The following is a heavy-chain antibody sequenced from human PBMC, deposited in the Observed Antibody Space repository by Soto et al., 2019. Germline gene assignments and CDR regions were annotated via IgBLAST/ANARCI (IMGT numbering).Heavy chain of an antibody. CDR1: GYTFTSYD. D-gene: IGHD6-13*01. J-gene: IGHJ5*02. V-gene: IGHV1-8*01. CDR2: MNPNSGNT. CDR3: VREYSSSWYNWFDP. Sequence: ASVKVSCKASGYTFTSYDINWVRQATGQGLEWMGWMNPNSGNTGYAQKFQGRVTMTRNTSISTAYMELSSLRSEDTAVYYCVREYSSSWYNWFDPWGQGTLVTVSS.